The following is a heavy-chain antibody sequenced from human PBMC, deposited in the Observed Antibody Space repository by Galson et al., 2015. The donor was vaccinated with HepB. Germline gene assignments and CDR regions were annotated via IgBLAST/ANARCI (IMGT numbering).Heavy chain of an antibody. Sequence: LRLSCAASGFSFSSFWMNWVRQAPGKGLEWVAIIKQDGSEKYYADSMGGRFTISRDNAENSLYLQMNSLRAEDTAVYYCVRSSGWLLDSWGQGTLVTVSS. D-gene: IGHD6-19*01. CDR1: GFSFSSFW. V-gene: IGHV3-7*03. CDR2: IKQDGSEK. CDR3: VRSSGWLLDS. J-gene: IGHJ4*02.